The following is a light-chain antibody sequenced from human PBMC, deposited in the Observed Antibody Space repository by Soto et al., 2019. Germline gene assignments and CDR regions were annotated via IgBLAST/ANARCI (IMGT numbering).Light chain of an antibody. CDR3: SSYAGSNTYNYV. Sequence: QSALTQPPSASGSPGQSVTISCTGTSSDVGGYNYVSWYQQHPGKAPKLMIYEVSKRPSGVPDRFSGSKSGNTASLTVSGLQAEDEAEYYCSSYAGSNTYNYVFGTGTKLTGL. CDR1: SSDVGGYNY. V-gene: IGLV2-8*01. CDR2: EVS. J-gene: IGLJ1*01.